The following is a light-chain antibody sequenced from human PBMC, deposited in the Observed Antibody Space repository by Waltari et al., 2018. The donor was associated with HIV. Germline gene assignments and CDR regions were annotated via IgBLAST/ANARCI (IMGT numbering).Light chain of an antibody. CDR3: QHRTDWAKT. CDR2: GAS. Sequence: EIVMTQSPATLSVSPGERATLSCRASQSVSSNLAWYQQKPGQAPRLLIYGASTRATGIPARFSGSGSGTEFTLTISSLEPEDFAVYYCQHRTDWAKTFGQGTKVEAK. J-gene: IGKJ1*01. CDR1: QSVSSN. V-gene: IGKV3-15*01.